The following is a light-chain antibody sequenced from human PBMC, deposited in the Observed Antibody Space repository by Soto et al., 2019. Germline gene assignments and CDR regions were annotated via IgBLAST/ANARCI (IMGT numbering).Light chain of an antibody. Sequence: DIQMTQSPSSLSASVGDRVTITCRASQSISNYLNWYQHKAGKAPKVLIYAASSLQRGVPSRFSGSGSGTDFTLIISSLQPEDFATYYCQQSYSTLWTLGQGTKMDIK. CDR1: QSISNY. J-gene: IGKJ1*01. CDR3: QQSYSTLWT. V-gene: IGKV1-39*01. CDR2: AAS.